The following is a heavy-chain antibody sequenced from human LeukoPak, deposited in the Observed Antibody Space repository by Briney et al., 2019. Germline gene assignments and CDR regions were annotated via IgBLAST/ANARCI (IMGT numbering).Heavy chain of an antibody. CDR1: GFMFSDYA. V-gene: IGHV3-15*05. CDR2: IKTRGDGATT. CDR3: TTEAPYTSGWFS. Sequence: AGGSLRLSCAACGFMFSDYAMHWVRQTPGKGLGWVGRIKTRGDGATTDLTAPVKGRFAISRDDSKSTLYLHMNSLTIDDTAVYYCTTEAPYTSGWFSWGQGTLVTVSS. J-gene: IGHJ5*02. D-gene: IGHD6-13*01.